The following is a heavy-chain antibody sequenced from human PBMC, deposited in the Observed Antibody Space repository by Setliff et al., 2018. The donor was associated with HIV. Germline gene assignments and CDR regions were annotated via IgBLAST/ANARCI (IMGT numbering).Heavy chain of an antibody. V-gene: IGHV3-30*18. Sequence: GGSLRPSCAASGFTFSSYSMNWVRQAPGKGLEWVALISYDGTYKYYAESVKGRFTISRDNSRNTLYPQMNSLRTEDTAVYYCAKDWGSRLSYSFYYMDVWGKGTTVTVSS. CDR1: GFTFSSYS. J-gene: IGHJ6*03. CDR3: AKDWGSRLSYSFYYMDV. CDR2: ISYDGTYK. D-gene: IGHD3-16*01.